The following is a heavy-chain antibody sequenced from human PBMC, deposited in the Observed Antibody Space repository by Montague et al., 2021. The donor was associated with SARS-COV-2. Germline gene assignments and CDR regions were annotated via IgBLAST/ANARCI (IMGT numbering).Heavy chain of an antibody. Sequence: SLSLSFSASGFTFNNFAMRWVRQAPGMRLEWLAVISYDGSIKYYADSLRGRFTISRDSSKKTLYLQMNSLSSEDTAVYYCAKNRDIFWFGEGRDSMDVWGQGTTVIVSS. CDR1: GFTFNNFA. CDR3: AKNRDIFWFGEGRDSMDV. CDR2: ISYDGSIK. J-gene: IGHJ6*02. V-gene: IGHV3-30*18. D-gene: IGHD3-10*01.